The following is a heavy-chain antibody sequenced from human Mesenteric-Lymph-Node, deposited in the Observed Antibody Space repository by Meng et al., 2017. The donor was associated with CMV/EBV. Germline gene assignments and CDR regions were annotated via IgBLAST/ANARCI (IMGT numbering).Heavy chain of an antibody. V-gene: IGHV4-34*01. CDR2: INHSGST. Sequence: VTVPQWGAGLLKPSETLSVTCAVYGGSFSGYYWNWIRQSPEKGLEWIGEINHSGSTTYNPSFTSRIIISVDTSTNQISLNMSSVTAADTAVYYCARGSSYDILTGYFDYWGQGALVTVSS. J-gene: IGHJ4*02. CDR1: GGSFSGYY. D-gene: IGHD3-9*01. CDR3: ARGSSYDILTGYFDY.